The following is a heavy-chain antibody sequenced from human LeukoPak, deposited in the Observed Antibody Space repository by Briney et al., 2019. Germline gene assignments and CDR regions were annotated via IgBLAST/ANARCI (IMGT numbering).Heavy chain of an antibody. V-gene: IGHV4-59*08. J-gene: IGHJ4*02. D-gene: IGHD3-16*01. Sequence: PSETLSLTCTVSGGSINISYWSWIRQPPGKGLEWIGYIYCRGSTNYNPSLKSRVTISVDTSKNQYPLKLTSVTAADTAIYYCARLGLRTGDNSLADYWGRGTQVTVSS. CDR2: IYCRGST. CDR3: ARLGLRTGDNSLADY. CDR1: GGSINISY.